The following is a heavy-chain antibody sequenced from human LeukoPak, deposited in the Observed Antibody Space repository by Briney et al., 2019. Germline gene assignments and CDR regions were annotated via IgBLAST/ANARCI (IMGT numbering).Heavy chain of an antibody. D-gene: IGHD3-22*01. Sequence: ASVKVSCKASGYTFTGYYMHWVRQAPGQGLEWIGIINPSGGSTNYAQKFQDRVIMTIDTSTNTVFLELSSLRFEDTAVYFCARDVSSSGFYYHWGQGTLVTVSS. J-gene: IGHJ5*02. CDR3: ARDVSSSGFYYH. CDR1: GYTFTGYY. CDR2: INPSGGST. V-gene: IGHV1-46*01.